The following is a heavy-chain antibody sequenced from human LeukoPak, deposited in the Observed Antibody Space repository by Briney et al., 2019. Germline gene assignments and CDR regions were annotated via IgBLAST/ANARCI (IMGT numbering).Heavy chain of an antibody. V-gene: IGHV3-43*02. J-gene: IGHJ4*02. Sequence: GGSLRLSCVASGXPIADFAMHWVRQAPGKGQEWVSLISGDGVSTFYADSVKGRFSISRDNSKNSLSLEMNSLRTEDTAMYYCARESGKFDYWGQGTLVAVSS. CDR1: GXPIADFA. CDR2: ISGDGVST. CDR3: ARESGKFDY.